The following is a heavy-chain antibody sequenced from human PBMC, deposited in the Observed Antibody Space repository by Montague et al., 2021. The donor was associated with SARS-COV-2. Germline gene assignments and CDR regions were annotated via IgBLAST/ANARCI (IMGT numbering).Heavy chain of an antibody. D-gene: IGHD3-22*01. J-gene: IGHJ4*02. CDR2: MKQDGSEK. CDR3: ARDEGSHSIYYYDSSGYYVY. Sequence: SLRLSCAASGFTFSTYWMSWVRQAPGKGLEWVADMKQDGSEKYYVDSVKGRFTISRDNAKSLLYLEMNSLRAEDTAVYYRARDEGSHSIYYYDSSGYYVYWGQGTPVTVSS. CDR1: GFTFSTYW. V-gene: IGHV3-7*03.